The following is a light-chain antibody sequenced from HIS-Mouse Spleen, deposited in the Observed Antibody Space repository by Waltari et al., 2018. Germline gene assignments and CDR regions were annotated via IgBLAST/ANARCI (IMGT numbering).Light chain of an antibody. Sequence: QSALTQPASVSGSPGQSITISCTGTSSYVGGDNYVSWYQQHPGKAPKLMIYEVSNRPSGVSNRFSGSKSGNTASLTISGLQAEDEADYYCSSYTSSSTRVFGGGTKLTVL. J-gene: IGLJ3*02. CDR3: SSYTSSSTRV. V-gene: IGLV2-14*01. CDR1: SSYVGGDNY. CDR2: EVS.